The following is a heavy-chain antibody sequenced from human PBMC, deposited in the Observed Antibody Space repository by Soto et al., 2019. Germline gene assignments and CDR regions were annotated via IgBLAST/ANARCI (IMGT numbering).Heavy chain of an antibody. J-gene: IGHJ4*02. Sequence: QVQLVESGGGLVKPGGSLRLSCAASGFTFSDYYMSWIRQAPGKGLEWVSYISRSRSTIYYADSVKGRFTISRDNAKNPLYLQMNSLSVEDTAVYYCARSGYSGYDDDYWGQGTLVTVSS. D-gene: IGHD5-12*01. V-gene: IGHV3-11*01. CDR3: ARSGYSGYDDDY. CDR2: ISRSRSTI. CDR1: GFTFSDYY.